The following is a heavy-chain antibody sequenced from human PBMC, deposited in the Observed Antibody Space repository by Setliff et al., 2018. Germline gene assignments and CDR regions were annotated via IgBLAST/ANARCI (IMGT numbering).Heavy chain of an antibody. CDR1: GYTLTNYY. CDR2: INPSGGLT. CDR3: VRSSAPQVVLAADFDF. D-gene: IGHD6-19*01. J-gene: IGHJ4*02. V-gene: IGHV1-46*01. Sequence: ASVKVSCKASGYTLTNYYMHWVRQAPGQGLEWMGIINPSGGLTRYAQKFQGRVTMTIDTSATTVYMELKSLRSDDTAVYYCVRSSAPQVVLAADFDFWGQGTPVTVSS.